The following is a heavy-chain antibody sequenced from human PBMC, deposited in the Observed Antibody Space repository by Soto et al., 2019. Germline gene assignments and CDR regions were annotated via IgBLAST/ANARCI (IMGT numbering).Heavy chain of an antibody. CDR2: IWYDGSNK. D-gene: IGHD3-22*01. CDR1: GFTFSSYG. J-gene: IGHJ4*02. CDR3: ARDTYYYDSSGYPDY. V-gene: IGHV3-33*01. Sequence: GGSLRLSCAASGFTFSSYGMHWVRQAPGKGLEWVAGIWYDGSNKYYADSVKGRFTISRDNSKNTLYLQMNSLRAEDTAVYYCARDTYYYDSSGYPDYWGQGTLVTVSS.